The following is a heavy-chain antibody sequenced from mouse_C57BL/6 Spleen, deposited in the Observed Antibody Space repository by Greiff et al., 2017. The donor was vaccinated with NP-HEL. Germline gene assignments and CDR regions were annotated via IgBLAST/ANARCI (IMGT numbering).Heavy chain of an antibody. J-gene: IGHJ2*01. CDR3: TGGYGND. CDR2: IDPENGDT. Sequence: EVQGVESGAELVRPGASVKLSCTASGFNIKDDYMHWVKQRPEQGLEWIGWIDPENGDTEYASKFQGKATITADTSSNTAYLQLSSLTSEDTAVYYCTGGYGNDWGQGTTLTVSS. D-gene: IGHD2-1*01. V-gene: IGHV14-4*01. CDR1: GFNIKDDY.